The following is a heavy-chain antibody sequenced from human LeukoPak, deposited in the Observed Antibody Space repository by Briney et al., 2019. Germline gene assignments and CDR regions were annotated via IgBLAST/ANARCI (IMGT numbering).Heavy chain of an antibody. CDR3: ASNSYGKRSDY. J-gene: IGHJ4*02. CDR2: IIPIFGTA. Sequence: SVKVSCKASGGTFSSYAISWVRQAPGQGLEWMGGIIPIFGTANYAQKFQGRVTITADESTSTAYMELNSLRAEDTAVYYCASNSYGKRSDYWGQGTLVTVSS. V-gene: IGHV1-69*13. CDR1: GGTFSSYA. D-gene: IGHD5-18*01.